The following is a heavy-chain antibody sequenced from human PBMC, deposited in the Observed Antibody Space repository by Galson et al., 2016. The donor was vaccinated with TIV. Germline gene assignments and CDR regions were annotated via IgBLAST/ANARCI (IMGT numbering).Heavy chain of an antibody. V-gene: IGHV5-51*03. CDR2: IYPGDSDT. CDR1: GYSFTTHW. J-gene: IGHJ6*03. CDR3: ASSPADPQYSYYYIDV. Sequence: QSGAEVKQSGESLKISCKASGYSFTTHWIGWVRQMPGKGLEWMGIIYPGDSDTRYSPSFQGQFTISADKSISTAYLQWSALRASDTAMYYCASSPADPQYSYYYIDVWGKGTTVTVSS.